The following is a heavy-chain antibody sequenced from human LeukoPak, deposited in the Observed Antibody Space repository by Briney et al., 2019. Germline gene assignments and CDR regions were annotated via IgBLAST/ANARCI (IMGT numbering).Heavy chain of an antibody. Sequence: ASVKVSCKASGYTFTSYYMHWVRQAPGQGLEWMGIINPSGGSTSYAQKFQGGVTLTRDTSTSTVYMELSSLRSEDTAVYYCATTMRGYCSSTSCYSPHFDYWGQGTLVTVSS. J-gene: IGHJ4*02. V-gene: IGHV1-46*01. CDR2: INPSGGST. D-gene: IGHD2-2*01. CDR1: GYTFTSYY. CDR3: ATTMRGYCSSTSCYSPHFDY.